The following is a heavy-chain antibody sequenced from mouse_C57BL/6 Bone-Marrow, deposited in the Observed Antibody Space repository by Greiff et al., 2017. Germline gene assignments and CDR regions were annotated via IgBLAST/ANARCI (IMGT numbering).Heavy chain of an antibody. J-gene: IGHJ3*01. CDR1: GYTFTSYG. D-gene: IGHD3-2*02. CDR3: ARPAQATPFAY. Sequence: VQLQQSGAELARPGASVKLSCKASGYTFTSYGISWVKQRTGQGLEWIGEISPRSGNTYYNEKFKGKATLTADKSSSTAYMELRSLTSEDSAVYFCARPAQATPFAYWGQGTLVTVSA. CDR2: ISPRSGNT. V-gene: IGHV1-81*01.